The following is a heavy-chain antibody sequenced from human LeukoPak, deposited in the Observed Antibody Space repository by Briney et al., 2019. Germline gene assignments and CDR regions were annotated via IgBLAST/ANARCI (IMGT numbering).Heavy chain of an antibody. CDR2: INPNSGGT. CDR1: GYTFTGYY. D-gene: IGHD1-26*01. J-gene: IGHJ3*02. V-gene: IGHV1-2*04. Sequence: GASVKVSCKASGYTFTGYYMHWVRQAPGQGLEWMGWINPNSGGTNYAQKFQGWVTMTRDTSISTAYMELSRLRSDDTAVYYCARGLDSGSYGDAFDIWGQGTMVTVSS. CDR3: ARGLDSGSYGDAFDI.